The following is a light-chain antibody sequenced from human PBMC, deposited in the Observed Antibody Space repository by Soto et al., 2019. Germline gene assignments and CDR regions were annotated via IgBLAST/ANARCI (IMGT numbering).Light chain of an antibody. Sequence: DIQMTQSPSTRSASVGDTVIITCRASEGISNWLDWSLHKPGIALNLLIYKASSLKSRVPSRFSGSRSGTEFTLTINSLQPDDLATSYCQQYDTNWTFGQGTTVDIK. J-gene: IGKJ1*01. CDR1: EGISNW. CDR3: QQYDTNWT. V-gene: IGKV1-5*03. CDR2: KAS.